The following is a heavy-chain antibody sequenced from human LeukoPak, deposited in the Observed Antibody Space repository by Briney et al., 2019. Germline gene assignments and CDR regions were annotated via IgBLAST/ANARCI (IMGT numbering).Heavy chain of an antibody. Sequence: PGGSLRLSCTASGFTFSSYGIHWVRQAPGKGLEWVSFVRYDGKNQYYADSVKGRFTVSRDNSKKTLYLQMNSLRAEDTAVYYCARDQGLAAAGYWGQGTLVTVSS. CDR3: ARDQGLAAAGY. V-gene: IGHV3-30*02. J-gene: IGHJ4*02. CDR1: GFTFSSYG. D-gene: IGHD6-13*01. CDR2: VRYDGKNQ.